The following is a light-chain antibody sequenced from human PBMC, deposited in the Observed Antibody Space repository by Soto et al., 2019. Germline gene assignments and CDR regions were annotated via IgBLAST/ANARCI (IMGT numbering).Light chain of an antibody. CDR3: QHYGSSNT. J-gene: IGKJ4*01. CDR2: GAS. V-gene: IGKV3-20*01. Sequence: EIVLTQSPGTLSLSPGERATLSCRASQSVSSSYLACYQQKPGQAPRLLIYGASSRATGIPDRFSGSGSGTDFTLTISRLEPEVFAVYYCQHYGSSNTFGGGTKVEIK. CDR1: QSVSSSY.